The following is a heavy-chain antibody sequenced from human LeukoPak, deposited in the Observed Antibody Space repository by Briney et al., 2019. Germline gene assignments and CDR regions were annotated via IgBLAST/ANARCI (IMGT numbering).Heavy chain of an antibody. CDR1: GFTFSIYG. D-gene: IGHD6-13*01. CDR3: ARVRSAAGYYFDY. V-gene: IGHV3-33*01. J-gene: IGHJ4*02. Sequence: GRSLRLSCAASGFTFSIYGMHWVRQAPGKGLEWVAVISYDGNNEYYADSVKGRFTISRDNSKNTLYLQMSSLRAEDTAVYYCARVRSAAGYYFDYWGQGALVTVSS. CDR2: ISYDGNNE.